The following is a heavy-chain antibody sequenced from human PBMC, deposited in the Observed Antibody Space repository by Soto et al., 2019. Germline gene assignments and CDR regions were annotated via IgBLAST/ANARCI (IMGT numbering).Heavy chain of an antibody. D-gene: IGHD1-26*01. CDR3: AKVPVGATGRFDY. V-gene: IGHV3-23*01. Sequence: VGSLRLSCAGSGFTFSNYAMSWVRQAPGKGLAWVSAISGSGGSTYYADSVKGRFTISRDNSKNTLCLQMNSLRAEDTALYYCAKVPVGATGRFDYWGQGTLVTVSS. J-gene: IGHJ4*02. CDR2: ISGSGGST. CDR1: GFTFSNYA.